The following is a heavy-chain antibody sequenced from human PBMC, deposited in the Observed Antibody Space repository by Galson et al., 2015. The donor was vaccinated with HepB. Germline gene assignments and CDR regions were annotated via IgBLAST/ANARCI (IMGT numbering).Heavy chain of an antibody. CDR2: IGDYNDNT. J-gene: IGHJ6*02. D-gene: IGHD3-3*01. V-gene: IGHV1-18*04. CDR3: ARVLTRGGRSTIFGANYYYYGMDV. Sequence: SVKVSCKASGYTFTSYGISWVRQAPGQGLEWMGWIGDYNDNTNYAQQLQGRVTMTTDTSTSTAYMELRSLRSDDTAVYYCARVLTRGGRSTIFGANYYYYGMDVWGQGTTVTVSS. CDR1: GYTFTSYG.